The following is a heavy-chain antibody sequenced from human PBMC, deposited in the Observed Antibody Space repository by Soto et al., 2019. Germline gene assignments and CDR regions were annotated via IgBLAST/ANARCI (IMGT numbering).Heavy chain of an antibody. J-gene: IGHJ6*03. CDR3: ARESGEAVPGSQYFYYMDV. V-gene: IGHV3-33*01. CDR1: GFTFSTYG. Sequence: GGSLRLSCAASGFTFSTYGMHWVRQAPGKGLEWVAVIWYDGTNKYFADSVKGRFTISRDNSKNTLHLQMNSLRAEDTAVYYCARESGEAVPGSQYFYYMDVWGKGTTVTVSS. D-gene: IGHD6-19*01. CDR2: IWYDGTNK.